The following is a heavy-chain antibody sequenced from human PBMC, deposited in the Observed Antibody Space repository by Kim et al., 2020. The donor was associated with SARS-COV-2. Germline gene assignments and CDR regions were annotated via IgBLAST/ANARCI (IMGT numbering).Heavy chain of an antibody. D-gene: IGHD2-8*01. J-gene: IGHJ4*02. Sequence: SGPTLVNPTQTLTLTCSFSGFSLSTSGMCVNWIRQPPGKALEWLARIDWDNDKYYSASLKTRLTISKDTSKNQVVLTMTNMDPVDTATYYCARRKNDVGSCTNSNCLHYFDYWGQGTLVTVSS. CDR2: IDWDNDK. CDR1: GFSLSTSGMC. CDR3: ARRKNDVGSCTNSNCLHYFDY. V-gene: IGHV2-70*11.